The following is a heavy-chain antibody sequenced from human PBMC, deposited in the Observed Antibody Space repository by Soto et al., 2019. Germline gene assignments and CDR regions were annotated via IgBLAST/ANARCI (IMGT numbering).Heavy chain of an antibody. CDR1: GFTFSSYW. Sequence: GGSLRLSCAASGFTFSSYWMSWVRQAPGKGLEWVANIKEDGSEKYYVESVKGRITISRDNAKNSLYLQMNSLRAEDTAVYYCARARWFGALFYYMDVWGKGTTVTVSS. D-gene: IGHD3-10*01. J-gene: IGHJ6*03. V-gene: IGHV3-7*01. CDR3: ARARWFGALFYYMDV. CDR2: IKEDGSEK.